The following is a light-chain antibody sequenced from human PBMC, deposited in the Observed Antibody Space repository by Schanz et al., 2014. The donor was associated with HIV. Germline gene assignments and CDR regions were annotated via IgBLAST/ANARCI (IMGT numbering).Light chain of an antibody. J-gene: IGKJ4*01. CDR3: QQYENLPLT. V-gene: IGKV1-33*01. Sequence: DIQMTQSPSTVSASVGDRVTITCQASQAINEYLNWYQQKPGEAPKLLIYDVSNLQTGVPSRFTGSGSGTEFTLIINNLRPEDFATYFCQQYENLPLTFGAGTKVEIK. CDR2: DVS. CDR1: QAINEY.